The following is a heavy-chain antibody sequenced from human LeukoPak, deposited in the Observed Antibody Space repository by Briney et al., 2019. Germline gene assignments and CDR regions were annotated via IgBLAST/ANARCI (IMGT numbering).Heavy chain of an antibody. J-gene: IGHJ4*02. D-gene: IGHD4-11*01. V-gene: IGHV3-21*01. CDR1: GFTFSSYS. Sequence: PGGSLRLSCAAYGFTFSSYSMNWVRQAPGKGLEWVSSISSSSSYIYYADSVKGRFNISRDNAKNSLYLQMNSLRAEDTAVYYCARGVDYPPHFDYWGQGTLVTVSS. CDR3: ARGVDYPPHFDY. CDR2: ISSSSSYI.